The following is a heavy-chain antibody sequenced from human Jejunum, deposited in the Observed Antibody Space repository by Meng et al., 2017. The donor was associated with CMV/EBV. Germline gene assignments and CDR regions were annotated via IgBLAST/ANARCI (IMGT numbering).Heavy chain of an antibody. V-gene: IGHV4-31*03. CDR1: GDSISSGGYY. CDR2: IYYTGGT. D-gene: IGHD3-10*01. J-gene: IGHJ1*01. CDR3: TREYGSGYPPDY. Sequence: TSSGDSISSGGYYCTWIRPRPGKGVEWIGAIYYTGGTYYNPSLKSRIRMSVDTSKNQFYLKLTSVTAADTAVYYCTREYGSGYPPDYWGQGTLVTVSS.